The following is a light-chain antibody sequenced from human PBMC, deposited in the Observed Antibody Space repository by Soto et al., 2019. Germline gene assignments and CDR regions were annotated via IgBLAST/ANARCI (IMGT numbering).Light chain of an antibody. V-gene: IGKV3-15*01. J-gene: IGKJ1*01. CDR3: QQYYNWLGT. CDR1: QSVSSN. Sequence: EIVMTQSPATLSVSPGERATLSCRASQSVSSNLAWYQQKPGQAPRLIIYGAFTRATGIPARFSASGSGTEFTLIISSLQSEDFAVYYCQQYYNWLGTFGQGTKVEIK. CDR2: GAF.